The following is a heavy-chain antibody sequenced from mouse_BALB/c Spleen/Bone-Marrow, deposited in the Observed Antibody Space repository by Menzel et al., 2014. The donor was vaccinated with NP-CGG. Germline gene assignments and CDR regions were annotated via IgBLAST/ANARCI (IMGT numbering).Heavy chain of an antibody. CDR2: IYPGXXNT. V-gene: IGHV1S56*01. J-gene: IGHJ3*01. CDR1: GYTFTSXY. CDR3: XXXXXXXXXXLPX. Sequence: QVQLKESGPELVKPGASVRISCKASGYTFTSXYIHWVKQRPGQGXEXIGWIYPGXXNTNYNEQLKGKATLTADKSSSTAYMQXXXXTSEDSAVXXXXXXXXXXXXXLPXWXXXTLVTVSA.